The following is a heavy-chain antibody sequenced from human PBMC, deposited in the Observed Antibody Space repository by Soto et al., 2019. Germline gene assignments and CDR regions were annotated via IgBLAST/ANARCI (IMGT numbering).Heavy chain of an antibody. D-gene: IGHD3-10*01. J-gene: IGHJ3*02. Sequence: QVQLQESGPGLVKPSQTLSLTCTVSGGSISSGGYYWSWIRQHPGKGLEWIGYIYYSGSTYYNPSLKSRVTISVDTSKNQCSLKLSSVTAADTAVYYCARVLLWFGEYDAFDIWGQGTMVTVSS. CDR2: IYYSGST. CDR1: GGSISSGGYY. V-gene: IGHV4-31*03. CDR3: ARVLLWFGEYDAFDI.